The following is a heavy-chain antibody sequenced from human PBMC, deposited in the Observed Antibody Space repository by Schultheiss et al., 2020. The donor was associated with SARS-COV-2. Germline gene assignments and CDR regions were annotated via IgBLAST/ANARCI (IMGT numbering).Heavy chain of an antibody. Sequence: GGSLRLSCAASGFTFSSYEMNWVRQAPGKGLEWVSYISSSSSYTNYADSVKGRFTISRDNAKNSLYLQMNSLRAEDTAVYYCARVWYSSGWYWFDYWGQGTLVTVSS. V-gene: IGHV3-21*05. J-gene: IGHJ4*02. CDR3: ARVWYSSGWYWFDY. D-gene: IGHD6-19*01. CDR1: GFTFSSYE. CDR2: ISSSSSYT.